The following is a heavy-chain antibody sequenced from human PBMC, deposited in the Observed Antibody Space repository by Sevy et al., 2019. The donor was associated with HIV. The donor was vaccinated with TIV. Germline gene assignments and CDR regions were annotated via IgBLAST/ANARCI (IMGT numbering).Heavy chain of an antibody. CDR3: ARHDGALGQVAQMDV. V-gene: IGHV5-51*01. CDR1: GYSFSSYW. Sequence: GESLKISCKGSGYSFSSYWIGWVRQMPGKGLEWRGIVYPGDSDIIDSPSFQGQVTIPADKSISNAYLQWSSLKASDTAMYYCARHDGALGQVAQMDVWGQGTTVTVSS. D-gene: IGHD3-10*01. J-gene: IGHJ6*02. CDR2: VYPGDSDI.